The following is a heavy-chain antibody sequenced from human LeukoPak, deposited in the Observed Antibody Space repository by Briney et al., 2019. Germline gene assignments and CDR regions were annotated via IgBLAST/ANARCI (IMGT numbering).Heavy chain of an antibody. V-gene: IGHV1-2*02. Sequence: ASVKVSCKASGYTFTGYYMHWVRQAPGQGLEWMGWINPNSGGTNYAQKVQGRVTMTRDTSISTAYMELSRLRSDDTAVYYCARDFGSTVTTPDYWGQGTLVTVSS. D-gene: IGHD4-17*01. J-gene: IGHJ4*02. CDR2: INPNSGGT. CDR1: GYTFTGYY. CDR3: ARDFGSTVTTPDY.